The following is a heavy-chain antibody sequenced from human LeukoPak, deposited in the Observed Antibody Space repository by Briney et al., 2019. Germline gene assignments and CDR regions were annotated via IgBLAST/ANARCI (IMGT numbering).Heavy chain of an antibody. Sequence: VPCSKTGVSGNSGDLCGRWIRKPRGKGLEWIGCSYHSGSTYYNPSLKTRVTISVDRSKNQFSLKLSSVTAADTAVYYCARARIVGATTRSYYFDYWGQGTLVTVSS. CDR1: GVSGNSGDLC. J-gene: IGHJ4*02. V-gene: IGHV4-30-2*01. CDR2: SYHSGST. CDR3: ARARIVGATTRSYYFDY. D-gene: IGHD1-26*01.